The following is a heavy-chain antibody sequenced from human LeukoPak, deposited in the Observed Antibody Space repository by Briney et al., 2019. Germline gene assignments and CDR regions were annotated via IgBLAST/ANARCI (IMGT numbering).Heavy chain of an antibody. CDR1: GFTFSNFA. Sequence: PGGSLRLSCTASGFTFSNFAMSWVRQAPGKGLEWVANIKQDGSEKYYVDSVKGRFTISRDNAKNSLYLQMNSLRAEDTAVYYCARDFGLYYDFWSGPRTTRNWFDPWGQGTLVTVSS. D-gene: IGHD3-3*01. CDR3: ARDFGLYYDFWSGPRTTRNWFDP. CDR2: IKQDGSEK. V-gene: IGHV3-7*01. J-gene: IGHJ5*02.